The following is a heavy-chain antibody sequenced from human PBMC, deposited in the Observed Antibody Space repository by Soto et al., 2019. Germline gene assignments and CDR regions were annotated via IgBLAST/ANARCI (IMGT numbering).Heavy chain of an antibody. CDR3: SRDLHHPYYDFGSGPYGMEV. D-gene: IGHD3-3*01. CDR2: ISSSSSYI. Sequence: EVQLVESGGGLVKPGGSLRLSCAASGFTFSSYSMNWVRQAPGKGLEWVSSISSSSSYIYYADSVKGQVTISRDNAKNSLYLQVNSLRAEDTAVYYCSRDLHHPYYDFGSGPYGMEVWGQGTTVTVSS. J-gene: IGHJ6*02. V-gene: IGHV3-21*01. CDR1: GFTFSSYS.